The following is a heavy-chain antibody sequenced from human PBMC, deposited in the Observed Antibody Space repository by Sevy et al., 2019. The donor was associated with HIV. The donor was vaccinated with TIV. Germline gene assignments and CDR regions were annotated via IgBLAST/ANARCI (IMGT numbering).Heavy chain of an antibody. CDR2: ITSTSDYI. CDR3: ARGPPPFYGMDV. J-gene: IGHJ6*02. Sequence: GGSLRLSCVASGFTFSSYNMNWVRQAPGKGLEWVSSITSTSDYIYYADSLKGRCTISRDNAKTLLYLQMNSLRAEDTAVYYCARGPPPFYGMDVWGQGTTVTVSS. CDR1: GFTFSSYN. V-gene: IGHV3-21*06.